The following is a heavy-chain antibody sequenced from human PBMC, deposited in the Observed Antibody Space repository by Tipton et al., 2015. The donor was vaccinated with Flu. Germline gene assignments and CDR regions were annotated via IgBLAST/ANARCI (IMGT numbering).Heavy chain of an antibody. Sequence: QLVQSGAEVKKPGESLKISCKGSGYSFTSYWIGWVRQMPGKGLEWMGIIYPGDSDTRYSPSFQGQVTISADKSISTAYLQWSSLKASDTAMYYCAGKDGSGSYYTPYNWFDPWGQGTLVTVSS. CDR3: AGKDGSGSYYTPYNWFDP. J-gene: IGHJ5*02. D-gene: IGHD3-10*01. CDR1: GYSFTSYW. CDR2: IYPGDSDT. V-gene: IGHV5-51*01.